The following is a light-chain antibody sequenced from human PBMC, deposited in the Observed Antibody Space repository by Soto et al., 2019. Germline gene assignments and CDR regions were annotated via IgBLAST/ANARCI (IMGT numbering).Light chain of an antibody. Sequence: EIVLTQSPGTLSLSPGERATLSCRASQSISSRYLAWYQQKPGQAPRLLIYGASSRATGIPDRFSGSGSGTNFTLTISSLEPEDFAVYYCQQRSNRFGGGTKVDIK. V-gene: IGKV3D-20*02. CDR1: QSISSRY. CDR3: QQRSNR. CDR2: GAS. J-gene: IGKJ4*01.